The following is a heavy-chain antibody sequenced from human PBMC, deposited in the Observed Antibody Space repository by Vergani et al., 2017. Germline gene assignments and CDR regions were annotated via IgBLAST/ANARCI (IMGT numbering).Heavy chain of an antibody. J-gene: IGHJ5*02. D-gene: IGHD2-21*01. Sequence: QVQLQESGPGLVKPSETLSLTCTVSGGSISSYYWSWIRQPPGKGLEWIGYIHYSGSTNYNPSLKSRVTISVNTSKIHFSLKLSSVTAADTAVYYCARVVGQRSWRGVVDPWGQGTLVTVSS. V-gene: IGHV4-59*01. CDR3: ARVVGQRSWRGVVDP. CDR2: IHYSGST. CDR1: GGSISSYY.